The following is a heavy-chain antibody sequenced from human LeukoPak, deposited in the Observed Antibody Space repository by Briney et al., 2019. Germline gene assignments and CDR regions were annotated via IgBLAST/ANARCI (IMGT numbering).Heavy chain of an antibody. CDR2: MSYDGSKK. D-gene: IGHD1-26*01. V-gene: IGHV3-30*18. Sequence: GGSLRLSCAASGFTFSSYSMNWVRQAPGKGLEWVALMSYDGSKKDYADSVKGRFTISRDNSKNTLYLEMNSLRVEDTAVYYCAKRKSGSHFWGDHHDVFDLWGQGTMVTVSS. CDR1: GFTFSSYS. J-gene: IGHJ3*01. CDR3: AKRKSGSHFWGDHHDVFDL.